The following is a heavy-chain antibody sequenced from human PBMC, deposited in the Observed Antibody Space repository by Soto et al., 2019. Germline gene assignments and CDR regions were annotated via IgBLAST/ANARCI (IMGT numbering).Heavy chain of an antibody. CDR2: IYYSGST. Sequence: QLQLQESGPGLVKPSETLSLTCTVSGGSISSSSYYWGWIRQPPGKGLEWIGSIYYSGSTYYNPSHKSRVPISVETSKTPFSLTLITVTGADTDVYYCASINYYDGIGYYFYYYYYGMAVWGQGTTVTVSS. J-gene: IGHJ6*02. CDR3: ASINYYDGIGYYFYYYYYGMAV. CDR1: GGSISSSSYY. V-gene: IGHV4-39*01. D-gene: IGHD3-22*01.